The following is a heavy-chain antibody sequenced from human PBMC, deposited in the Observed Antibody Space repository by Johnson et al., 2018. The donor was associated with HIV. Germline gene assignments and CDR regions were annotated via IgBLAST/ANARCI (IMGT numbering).Heavy chain of an antibody. CDR1: GFTFDDYA. D-gene: IGHD5-18*01. CDR2: ISWNSGSI. CDR3: AKDLRSYGNDAFDI. V-gene: IGHV3-9*01. J-gene: IGHJ3*02. Sequence: VLLLESGGGLVQPGRSLRLSCAASGFTFDDYAMHWVRQAPGKGVEWVSAISWNSGSIGYADSVKGRLTISRDNAKNSLYLQMNSLRAEDTALYYCAKDLRSYGNDAFDIWGQGTMVTVSS.